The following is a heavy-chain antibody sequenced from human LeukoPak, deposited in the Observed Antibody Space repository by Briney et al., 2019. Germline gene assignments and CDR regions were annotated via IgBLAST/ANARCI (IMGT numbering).Heavy chain of an antibody. CDR2: INPNSGGT. V-gene: IGHV1-2*02. J-gene: IGHJ4*02. Sequence: ASVKVSCKASGHTFTVYYMHWVRQAPGQGLGWMGWINPNSGGTNYAQKFQGRVTMTRDTSISTAYMELSRLRSDDTAVYYCARVAPLRLGELSFLRFWDYWGQGTLVTVSS. CDR3: ARVAPLRLGELSFLRFWDY. CDR1: GHTFTVYY. D-gene: IGHD3-16*02.